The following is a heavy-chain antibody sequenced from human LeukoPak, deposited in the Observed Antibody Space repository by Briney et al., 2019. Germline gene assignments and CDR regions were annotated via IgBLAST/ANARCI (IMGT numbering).Heavy chain of an antibody. D-gene: IGHD3-10*01. CDR2: IWSDATNK. CDR1: GFTFSSYD. J-gene: IGHJ4*02. V-gene: IGHV3-33*01. Sequence: PGRSLRLSCAASGFTFSSYDMRWVRQGPGKGLEGVTVIWSDATNKYYADSVKGRFTISRDNSTNTLYLQMNSLRAEDTAVYFCARQTYYYGSGTYYYYFDYWGQGTLVTVSS. CDR3: ARQTYYYGSGTYYYYFDY.